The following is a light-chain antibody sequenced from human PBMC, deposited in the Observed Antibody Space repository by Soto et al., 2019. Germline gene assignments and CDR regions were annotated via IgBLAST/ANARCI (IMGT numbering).Light chain of an antibody. CDR2: RAS. CDR1: QSINSN. J-gene: IGKJ4*01. Sequence: IVVTMSPATLSVSPGERATLSCRVSQSINSNLAWYQQKPGQAPRLLMFRASIRATGFPARFSGSGSGTEFNITISSLQSEDSAIYYCQQYNNWPRATFGEGTKV. V-gene: IGKV3-15*01. CDR3: QQYNNWPRAT.